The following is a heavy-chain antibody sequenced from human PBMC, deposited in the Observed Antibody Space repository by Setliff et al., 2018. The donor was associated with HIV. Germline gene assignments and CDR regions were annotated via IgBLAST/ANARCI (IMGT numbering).Heavy chain of an antibody. J-gene: IGHJ4*02. CDR1: GGSISSSGYY. D-gene: IGHD3-3*01. CDR3: ARGPFVLRFLERLVYFDY. CDR2: VYYSGST. Sequence: SETLSLTCSVSGGSISSSGYYWSWIRRHPGKGLDWIGRVYYSGSTDYNPSLQSRATLSIDTSKNQFSLKLTSVIAADTAIYYCARGPFVLRFLERLVYFDYWGQGKLVTVSS. V-gene: IGHV4-31*02.